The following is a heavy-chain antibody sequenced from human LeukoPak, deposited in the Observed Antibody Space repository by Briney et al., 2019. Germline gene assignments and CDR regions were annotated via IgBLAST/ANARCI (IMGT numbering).Heavy chain of an antibody. CDR1: GGSISSGGYY. CDR2: IYYSGST. V-gene: IGHV4-61*08. D-gene: IGHD4-11*01. CDR3: ARDTVRAFDI. J-gene: IGHJ3*02. Sequence: PSETLSLTCAVSGGSISSGGYYWSWIRQPPGKGLEWIGYIYYSGSTNYNPSLKSRVTISVDTSKNQFSLKLSSVTAADTAVYYCARDTVRAFDIWGQGTMVTVSS.